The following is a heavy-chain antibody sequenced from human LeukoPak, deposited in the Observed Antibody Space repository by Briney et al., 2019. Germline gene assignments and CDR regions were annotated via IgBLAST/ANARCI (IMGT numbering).Heavy chain of an antibody. Sequence: SETLSLTCTVSGGSISSYYWSWIRQPPGKGLEWIGYIYYSGSTNYNPSLKSRVTISVDTSKNQFSLKLSSVTAADTAVYYCARFYGGHRDDYYYGLDVWGQGTTVTVSS. D-gene: IGHD4-23*01. CDR1: GGSISSYY. J-gene: IGHJ6*02. CDR2: IYYSGST. CDR3: ARFYGGHRDDYYYGLDV. V-gene: IGHV4-59*08.